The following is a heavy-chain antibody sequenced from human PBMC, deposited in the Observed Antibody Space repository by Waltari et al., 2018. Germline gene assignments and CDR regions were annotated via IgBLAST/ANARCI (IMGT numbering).Heavy chain of an antibody. CDR1: GNTFTSYW. J-gene: IGHJ4*02. Sequence: EVQLVQSAAEVTKPGESLRISCKGSGNTFTSYWISWVRQMPGKGLEWMGRIDPSDSYTNYSPSFQGHVTISTDKSISTAYLQWSSLKASDTAMYYCARHRPHYDILTGYSELDYWGQGTLVTVSS. V-gene: IGHV5-10-1*03. CDR3: ARHRPHYDILTGYSELDY. CDR2: IDPSDSYT. D-gene: IGHD3-9*01.